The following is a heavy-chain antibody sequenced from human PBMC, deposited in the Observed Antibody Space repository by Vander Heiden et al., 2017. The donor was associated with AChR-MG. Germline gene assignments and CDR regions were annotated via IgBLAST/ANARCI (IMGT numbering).Heavy chain of an antibody. Sequence: EVQLVESGGGLVQPGRSLRLSCAASGFTFDDYAMHWVRQAPGKGLEWVSGISWNSGSIGYADSVKGRFTISRDNAKNSLYLQMNSLRAEDTALYYCAKDREVENYYDSSGYDYWGQGTLVTVSS. V-gene: IGHV3-9*01. CDR2: ISWNSGSI. D-gene: IGHD3-22*01. CDR1: GFTFDDYA. CDR3: AKDREVENYYDSSGYDY. J-gene: IGHJ4*02.